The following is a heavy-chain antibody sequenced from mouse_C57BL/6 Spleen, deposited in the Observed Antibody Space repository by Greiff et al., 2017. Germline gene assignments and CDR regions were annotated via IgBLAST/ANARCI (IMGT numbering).Heavy chain of an antibody. D-gene: IGHD1-1*01. V-gene: IGHV2-5*01. CDR2: LWRGGST. Sequence: VKLMESGPGLVQPSQSLSITCTVSGFSLTSYGVHWVRQSPGKGLEWLGVLWRGGSTDYNAAFMSRLSITKDNSKSQVFFKMNSLQADDTAIYYCAKGGSNPYYYAMDYWGQGTSVTVSS. CDR1: GFSLTSYG. CDR3: AKGGSNPYYYAMDY. J-gene: IGHJ4*01.